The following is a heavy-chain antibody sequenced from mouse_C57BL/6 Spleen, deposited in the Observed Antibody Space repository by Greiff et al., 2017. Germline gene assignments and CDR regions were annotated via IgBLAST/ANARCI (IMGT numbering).Heavy chain of an antibody. J-gene: IGHJ4*01. CDR3: ARVHGYDGPHGAMDY. V-gene: IGHV1-52*01. CDR1: GYTFTSYW. D-gene: IGHD2-3*01. Sequence: QVQLKQPGAELVRPGSSVKLSCKASGYTFTSYWMHWVKQRPIQGLEWIGNIDPSDSETHYNQKFKDKATLTVDKSSSTAYMQLSSLTSEDSAVYYCARVHGYDGPHGAMDYWGQGTSVTVSS. CDR2: IDPSDSET.